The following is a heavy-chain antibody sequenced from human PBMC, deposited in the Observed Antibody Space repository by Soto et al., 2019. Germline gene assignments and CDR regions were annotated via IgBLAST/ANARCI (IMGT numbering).Heavy chain of an antibody. V-gene: IGHV4-31*03. Sequence: SETLPLTCTVSGGSISSGGYYWSWILHHPGKGLEWIGYIYSSGSTYYNPSLKSRVTISVDTSKNQFSLKLSSVTAADTAVYYCARDGDYGDYGSEYWGQGTRVTVSS. CDR1: GGSISSGGYY. CDR2: IYSSGST. J-gene: IGHJ4*02. CDR3: ARDGDYGDYGSEY. D-gene: IGHD4-17*01.